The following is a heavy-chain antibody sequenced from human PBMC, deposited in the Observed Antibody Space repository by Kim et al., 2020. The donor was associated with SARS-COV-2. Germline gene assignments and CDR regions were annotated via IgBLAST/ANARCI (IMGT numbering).Heavy chain of an antibody. J-gene: IGHJ6*02. V-gene: IGHV3-23*01. D-gene: IGHD2-2*01. CDR2: ISGSGGST. CDR1: GFTFSSYA. Sequence: GGSLRLSCAASGFTFSSYAMSWVRQAPGKGLKWVSAISGSGGSTYYADSVKGRFTISRDNSKNTLYLQMNSLRAEDTAIYYCAKKVPAARMWGGYVMDVWGQGTTVTFSS. CDR3: AKKVPAARMWGGYVMDV.